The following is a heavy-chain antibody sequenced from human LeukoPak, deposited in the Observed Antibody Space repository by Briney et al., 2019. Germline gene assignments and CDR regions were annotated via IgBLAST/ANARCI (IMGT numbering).Heavy chain of an antibody. J-gene: IGHJ4*02. CDR2: VGISSGNT. D-gene: IGHD2-2*01. CDR3: ARDTKYAFDN. CDR1: GFTFSDYS. Sequence: GGSLRLSCAASGFTFSDYSMNWVRQAPGKGLEWISYVGISSGNTKYADSVKGRFTISGDKAKNSLYLQMNSPRAEDTAVYYCARDTKYAFDNWGQGTLVTVSS. V-gene: IGHV3-48*01.